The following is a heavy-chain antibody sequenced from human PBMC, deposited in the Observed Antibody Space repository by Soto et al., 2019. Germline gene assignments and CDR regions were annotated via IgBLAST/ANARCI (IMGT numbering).Heavy chain of an antibody. V-gene: IGHV3-9*01. CDR1: GFTFDDYG. J-gene: IGHJ1*01. CDR3: VKDESINWYSGHFRH. D-gene: IGHD6-13*01. CDR2: INWNSGSI. Sequence: SLRLSCAASGFTFDDYGMHWVRHVPGKGLEWVSGINWNSGSIGYGDSVKGRFAISRDNAKNSLHLQMNSLSAEDTAFYYCVKDESINWYSGHFRHWGQGTLVTVSS.